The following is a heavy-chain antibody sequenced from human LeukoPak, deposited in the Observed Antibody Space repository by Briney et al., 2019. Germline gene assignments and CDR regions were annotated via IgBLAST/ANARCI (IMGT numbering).Heavy chain of an antibody. CDR3: ASDGGPFDN. CDR2: IKQDGSER. D-gene: IGHD3-3*01. CDR1: GLTFSSYW. J-gene: IGHJ4*02. Sequence: GGSLRLSCAASGLTFSSYWMSWVRQAPGKGLEWVANIKQDGSERYYVDSVKGRFTISRDNAKKSLHLQMNGLRADGTAVYYCASDGGPFDNWGQGTLVTVSS. V-gene: IGHV3-7*01.